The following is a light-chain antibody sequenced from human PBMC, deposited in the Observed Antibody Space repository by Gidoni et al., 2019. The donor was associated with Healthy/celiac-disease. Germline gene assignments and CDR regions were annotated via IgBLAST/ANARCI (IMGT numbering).Light chain of an antibody. V-gene: IGKV1-5*01. CDR1: QSISSW. CDR2: DAS. J-gene: IGKJ1*01. Sequence: DIQMTQSPSTLSASVGDRVTITCRASQSISSWLAWYQQKPGKAPKLLIYDASSLESGVPSRFSGSGSGTEFTLTISSLQPDDFATYYCQQYNSDSWTFXQXTKVEIK. CDR3: QQYNSDSWT.